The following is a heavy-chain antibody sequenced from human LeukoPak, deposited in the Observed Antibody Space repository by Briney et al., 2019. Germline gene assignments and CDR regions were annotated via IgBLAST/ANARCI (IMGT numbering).Heavy chain of an antibody. V-gene: IGHV3-33*01. D-gene: IGHD4-17*01. CDR3: ARDYGDYVEYFQH. CDR1: GFTFSDYT. Sequence: QAGGSLRLSCAASGFTFSDYTIHWVRQAPGKGLEWVAVIWYDGSNKYYADSVKGRFTISRDNSKNTLYLQMNSLRAEDTAVYYCARDYGDYVEYFQHWGQGTLVTVSS. J-gene: IGHJ1*01. CDR2: IWYDGSNK.